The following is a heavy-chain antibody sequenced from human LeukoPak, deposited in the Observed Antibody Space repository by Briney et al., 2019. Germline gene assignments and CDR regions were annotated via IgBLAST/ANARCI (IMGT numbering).Heavy chain of an antibody. CDR3: ARSQVEMATMFDY. CDR2: IDWDDDK. CDR1: GFSLSTSGMC. J-gene: IGHJ4*02. D-gene: IGHD5-24*01. V-gene: IGHV2-70*20. Sequence: ESGPTLVNPTQTLTLTCTFSGFSLSTSGMCVSWVRQPPGKALEGLALIDWDDDKYYSTSLKTRLTISKDISKNQVVLTMTNMHPVDTATYYCARSQVEMATMFDYWGQGTLVTVSS.